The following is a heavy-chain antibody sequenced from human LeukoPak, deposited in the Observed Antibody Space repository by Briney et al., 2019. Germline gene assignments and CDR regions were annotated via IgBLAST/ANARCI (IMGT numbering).Heavy chain of an antibody. CDR2: IYYSGST. CDR1: GGSFSSGSYY. V-gene: IGHV4-61*01. CDR3: ARESSYFDY. Sequence: SETLSLTCTVSGGSFSSGSYYWSWIRQPPGKGLEWIGYIYYSGSTNYNPSLKSRVTISVDTSKNQFSLKLSSVTAADTAVYYCARESSYFDYWGQGTLVTVSS. J-gene: IGHJ4*02.